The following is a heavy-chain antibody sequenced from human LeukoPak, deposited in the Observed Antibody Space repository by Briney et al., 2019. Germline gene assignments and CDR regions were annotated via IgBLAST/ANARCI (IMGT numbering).Heavy chain of an antibody. V-gene: IGHV3-66*01. Sequence: PGGSLRLSCAASGFTVRSNDMSWVRQAPGKGLEWVSVIYRGGSTYYADYVKGRFTISRDNSKNTLYLQMNSLRVEDTAVYYCAREGPSTDRGRRGDAFDIWGQGTMVTVSS. CDR3: AREGPSTDRGRRGDAFDI. D-gene: IGHD4-17*01. CDR2: IYRGGST. J-gene: IGHJ3*02. CDR1: GFTVRSND.